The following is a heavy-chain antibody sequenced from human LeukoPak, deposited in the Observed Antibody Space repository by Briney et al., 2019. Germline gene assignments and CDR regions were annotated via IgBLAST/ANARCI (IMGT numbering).Heavy chain of an antibody. CDR2: I. CDR3: ARGLGYDYYFDY. D-gene: IGHD5-12*01. Sequence: GGSLRLSCAASGFTFSSYWMSWVRQAPGKGLEWVSVIKGRFTISRDNSKNTLYLQMNSLRAEDTAVYYCARGLGYDYYFDYWGQGTLVTVSS. J-gene: IGHJ4*02. CDR1: GFTFSSYW. V-gene: IGHV3-53*01.